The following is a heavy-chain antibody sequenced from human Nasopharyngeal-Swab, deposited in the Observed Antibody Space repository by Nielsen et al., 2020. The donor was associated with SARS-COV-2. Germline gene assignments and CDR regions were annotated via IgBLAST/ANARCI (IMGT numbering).Heavy chain of an antibody. D-gene: IGHD3-16*01. CDR2: FDPEDGET. V-gene: IGHV1-24*01. CDR3: AASQWGEYFDY. J-gene: IGHJ4*02. Sequence: ASVKVSCKVSGSTLTEISMHWLRQAHGRGLEWMGGFDPEDGETIYAQKFQGRVTMTEDISTDTAYMELRSLRSEDTAVYYCAASQWGEYFDYWGQGTLVSVSS. CDR1: GSTLTEIS.